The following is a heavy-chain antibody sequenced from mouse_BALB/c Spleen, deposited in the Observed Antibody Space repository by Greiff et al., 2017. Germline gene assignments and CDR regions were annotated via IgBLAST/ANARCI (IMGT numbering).Heavy chain of an antibody. D-gene: IGHD2-14*01. CDR2: IDPENGDT. J-gene: IGHJ3*01. Sequence: DVQLQESGAELVRSGASVKLSCTASGFNIKDYYMHWVKQRPEQGLEWIGWIDPENGDTEYAPKFQGKATMTADTSSNTAYLQLSSLTSEDTAVYYCNAGNRDWFAYWGQGTLVTVSA. CDR3: NAGNRDWFAY. CDR1: GFNIKDYY. V-gene: IGHV14-4*02.